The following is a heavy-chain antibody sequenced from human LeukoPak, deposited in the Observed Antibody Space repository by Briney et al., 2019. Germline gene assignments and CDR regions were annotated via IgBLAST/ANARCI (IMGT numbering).Heavy chain of an antibody. CDR3: ARLSDQEGTTLDWYVDL. V-gene: IGHV4-59*08. CDR1: GDPIGTYY. J-gene: IGHJ2*01. CDR2: IYNTGVHNRTTIT. D-gene: IGHD2-2*01. Sequence: SGTLSLTCTLSGDPIGTYYWNWVRQPPGKRLEGIGYIYNTGVHNRTTITNYNPSLKRRVTMSLDTSKNQFALTLSSVTATDTAVYYCARLSDQEGTTLDWYVDLWGRGTLFAVSS.